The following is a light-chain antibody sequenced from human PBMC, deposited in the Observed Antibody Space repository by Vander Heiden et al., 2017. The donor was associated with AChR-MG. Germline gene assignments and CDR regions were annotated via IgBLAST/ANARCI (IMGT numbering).Light chain of an antibody. CDR2: GAS. V-gene: IGKV3-15*01. Sequence: EIVMTQSPATLSVSPGERATLSCRASQSVSSNLAWYQQKPGQAPRLLIYGASTRATGIPARFSGSGSGTEFTLTISSRQSEDFAVYYCQQDKNWPPITFGHGTKVDIK. CDR3: QQDKNWPPIT. CDR1: QSVSSN. J-gene: IGKJ3*01.